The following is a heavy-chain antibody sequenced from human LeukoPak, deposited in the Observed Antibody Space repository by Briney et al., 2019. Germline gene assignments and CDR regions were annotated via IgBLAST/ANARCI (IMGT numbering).Heavy chain of an antibody. CDR1: GYSISSGYQ. D-gene: IGHD2-2*01. V-gene: IGHV4-38-2*02. J-gene: IGHJ5*02. Sequence: SETLSLTCGVSGYSISSGYQWAWIRQSPGKGLEWIGSIYHSGSAHYTPSLKSRVTISVETSKNQFSLNMYSVTAADTAVYYCARDPRWLTPDCTSTSCYENYFDPWGQGTLVTVSS. CDR3: ARDPRWLTPDCTSTSCYENYFDP. CDR2: IYHSGSA.